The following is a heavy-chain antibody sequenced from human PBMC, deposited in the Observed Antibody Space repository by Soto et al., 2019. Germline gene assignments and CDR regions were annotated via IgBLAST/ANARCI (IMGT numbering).Heavy chain of an antibody. J-gene: IGHJ4*02. Sequence: EVQLVQSGAEVKKPGESLKISCEISGYNFTAYWLGWVRQMPGKGLEWVGNIHPSDSETHYRPSFQGQVTFSVDKSIPPAYLHWTPPQASDPPIYLWAKLSSPGAYFFGSWGQGTLVTVSP. CDR3: AKLSSPGAYFFGS. V-gene: IGHV5-51*01. D-gene: IGHD3-9*01. CDR2: IHPSDSET. CDR1: GYNFTAYW.